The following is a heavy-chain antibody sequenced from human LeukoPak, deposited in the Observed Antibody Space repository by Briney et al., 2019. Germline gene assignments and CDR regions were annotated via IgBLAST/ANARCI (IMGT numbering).Heavy chain of an antibody. V-gene: IGHV1-18*01. CDR2: IIAYNGNT. D-gene: IGHD3-10*01. CDR1: GYTFTSYG. CDR3: ARVLLWFGELSPHYSMDV. J-gene: IGHJ6*03. Sequence: ASVKVSCKASGYTFTSYGISWVRQAPGQGLEWMGWIIAYNGNTNYAQKLQGRVTMTTDTSTSTAYMELRSLRSDDTAVYYCARVLLWFGELSPHYSMDVWGKGTTVTVSS.